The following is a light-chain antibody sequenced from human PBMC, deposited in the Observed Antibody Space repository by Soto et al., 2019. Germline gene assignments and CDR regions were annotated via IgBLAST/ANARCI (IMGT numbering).Light chain of an antibody. CDR1: HDISRY. CDR2: AAS. Sequence: DIPMTQSPSSLSASVGDRVTITCRASHDISRYLNWYQQKPGKAPKVLISAASSLQSGVPSRFSGGDSGTDFTLTINSLPPDDFANYYCQKSDSPPFTFGQGTKLEIK. CDR3: QKSDSPPFT. V-gene: IGKV1-39*01. J-gene: IGKJ2*01.